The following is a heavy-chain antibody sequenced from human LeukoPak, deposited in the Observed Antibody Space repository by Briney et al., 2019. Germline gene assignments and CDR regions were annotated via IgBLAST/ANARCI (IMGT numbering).Heavy chain of an antibody. V-gene: IGHV4-59*08. D-gene: IGHD6-13*01. CDR2: IYYSGST. Sequence: SETLSLTCTVSGGSITSHYWSWIRQPPGKGLEWIGYIYYSGSTNYNPSLKSRVTISVDTSKNQFSLKLSSVTATDTAVYYCARHGGYSSPYLHWGQGTLVTVSS. CDR1: GGSITSHY. CDR3: ARHGGYSSPYLH. J-gene: IGHJ1*01.